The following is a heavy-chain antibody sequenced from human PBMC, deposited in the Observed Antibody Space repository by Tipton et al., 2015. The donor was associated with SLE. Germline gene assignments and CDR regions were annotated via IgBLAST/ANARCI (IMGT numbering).Heavy chain of an antibody. Sequence: TPSLTCTVSGGSISSYYWSWIRQPPGKGLEWIGEINHSGSTNYNPSLKSRVTISVDTSKNQFSLKLSSVTAADTAVYYCARGDSSNADDYWGQGTLVTVSS. J-gene: IGHJ4*02. CDR2: INHSGST. CDR1: GGSISSYY. V-gene: IGHV4-34*01. CDR3: ARGDSSNADDY. D-gene: IGHD6-13*01.